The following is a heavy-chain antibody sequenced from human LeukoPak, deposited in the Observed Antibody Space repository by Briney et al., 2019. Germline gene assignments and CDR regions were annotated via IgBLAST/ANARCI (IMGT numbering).Heavy chain of an antibody. Sequence: SETLSLTCTVSGGSISSSSYYWGWIRQPPWKGLEWIGSIYYSGSTYYNPSLKSRVTISVDTSKSQFSLKLSSVTAADTAVYYCARLYGGNSDWYFDLWGRGTLVTVSS. CDR1: GGSISSSSYY. CDR3: ARLYGGNSDWYFDL. D-gene: IGHD4-23*01. J-gene: IGHJ2*01. V-gene: IGHV4-39*01. CDR2: IYYSGST.